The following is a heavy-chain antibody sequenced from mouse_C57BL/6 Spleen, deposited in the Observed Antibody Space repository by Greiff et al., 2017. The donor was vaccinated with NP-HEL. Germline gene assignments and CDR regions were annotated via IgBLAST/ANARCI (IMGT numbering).Heavy chain of an antibody. J-gene: IGHJ4*01. CDR3: ATVTTVVDYYAMDY. D-gene: IGHD1-1*01. V-gene: IGHV1-64*01. Sequence: VQLQQPGAELVKPGASVKLSCKASGYTFTSYWMHWVKQRPGQGLEWIGMIHPNSGSTNYNEKFKSKATLTVDKSSSTAYMQLSSLTSEDSAVYYCATVTTVVDYYAMDYWGQGTSVTVSS. CDR2: IHPNSGST. CDR1: GYTFTSYW.